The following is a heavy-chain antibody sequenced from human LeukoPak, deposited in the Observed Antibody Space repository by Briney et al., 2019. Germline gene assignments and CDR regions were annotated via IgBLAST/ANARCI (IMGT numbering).Heavy chain of an antibody. CDR1: GGSISSYY. Sequence: SETLSLTCTVSGGSISSYYWSWIRQPPGKGLEWIGYIYYSGSTNYNPSLKSRVTISVDTSKNQFSLKLSSVTAADTAVYYCASSTLGRYYYGSGSYSSPFDYWGQGTLVTVSS. D-gene: IGHD3-10*01. CDR2: IYYSGST. V-gene: IGHV4-59*08. J-gene: IGHJ4*02. CDR3: ASSTLGRYYYGSGSYSSPFDY.